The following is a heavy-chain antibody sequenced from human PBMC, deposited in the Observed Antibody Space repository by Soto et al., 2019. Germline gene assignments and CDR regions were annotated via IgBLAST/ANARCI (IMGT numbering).Heavy chain of an antibody. Sequence: PGGSLGLSCAASGFTFSSYGMHWVRQAPGKGMEGGAVISYAGSNKYYADCVKGRFTISRDNSKNTLYLQMNSLRAEDTAVYYCARDRSYYDSSGSYSPPYWGQGTLVTVSS. CDR1: GFTFSSYG. D-gene: IGHD3-22*01. V-gene: IGHV3-30*03. CDR2: ISYAGSNK. J-gene: IGHJ4*02. CDR3: ARDRSYYDSSGSYSPPY.